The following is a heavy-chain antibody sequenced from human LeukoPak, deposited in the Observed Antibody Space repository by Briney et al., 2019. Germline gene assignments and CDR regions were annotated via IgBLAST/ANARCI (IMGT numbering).Heavy chain of an antibody. CDR2: INPNSGGT. J-gene: IGHJ4*02. Sequence: ASVKVSCKASGYTFTGYYMHWVRQAPGQGLEWMGWINPNSGGTNYAQKFQGWVTMTRDTSISTGYMELSRLRSDDTAVYYCARVGETGYCTNGVCRSGYFDYWGQGTLVTVSS. CDR3: ARVGETGYCTNGVCRSGYFDY. V-gene: IGHV1-2*04. CDR1: GYTFTGYY. D-gene: IGHD2-8*01.